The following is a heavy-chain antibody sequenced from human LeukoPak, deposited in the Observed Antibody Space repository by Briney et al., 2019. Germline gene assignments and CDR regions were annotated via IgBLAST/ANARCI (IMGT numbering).Heavy chain of an antibody. CDR1: GATFTSSA. J-gene: IGHJ4*02. CDR2: INPILGTA. CDR3: ARGRGGSYVPY. D-gene: IGHD1-26*01. V-gene: IGHV1-69*01. Sequence: SEKVSLKSSGATFTSSAISWGRQPPGQGLGWMGGINPILGTANYAQKFQGRVTITADESTSTADMELSSLRSEDTAVYYCARGRGGSYVPYWGQGTLVTVSS.